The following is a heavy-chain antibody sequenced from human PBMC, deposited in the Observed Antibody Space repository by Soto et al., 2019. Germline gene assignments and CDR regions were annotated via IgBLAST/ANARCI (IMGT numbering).Heavy chain of an antibody. D-gene: IGHD2-8*01. CDR3: ARGGNYCTNGVCYSIGSAGMDV. Sequence: SQTLSLTCAISGDSVSSNSAAWNWIRQSPSRGLEWLGRTYYRSKWYNDYAVSVKSRITINPDTSKNQFSLQLNSVTPEDTAVYYCARGGNYCTNGVCYSIGSAGMDVWGQGTTVTVSS. V-gene: IGHV6-1*01. J-gene: IGHJ6*02. CDR2: TYYRSKWYN. CDR1: GDSVSSNSAA.